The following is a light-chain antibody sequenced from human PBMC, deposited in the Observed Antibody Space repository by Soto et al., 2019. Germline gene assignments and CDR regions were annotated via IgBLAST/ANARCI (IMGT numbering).Light chain of an antibody. Sequence: QSALTQPASVFGSPGQSITISCTGTSRDVGGYNFVSWYQQHPGKAPKLMIYEVSSRPSGVSNRFSGSKSGNTASLTISGLQPEDEADYYCSSYTTSSTLVFGTGTKLTVL. V-gene: IGLV2-14*03. J-gene: IGLJ1*01. CDR2: EVS. CDR1: SRDVGGYNF. CDR3: SSYTTSSTLV.